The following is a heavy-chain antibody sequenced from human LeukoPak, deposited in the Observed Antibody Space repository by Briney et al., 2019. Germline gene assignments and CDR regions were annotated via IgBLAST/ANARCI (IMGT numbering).Heavy chain of an antibody. D-gene: IGHD3-3*01. J-gene: IGHJ6*02. CDR1: GFTYSSYS. V-gene: IGHV3-21*01. CDR3: ARDLQLARHGEMDV. Sequence: GGSLRLSCAASGFTYSSYSMNWVRQAPGKGLEWVSSINSSSSYIYYADSVKGRFTISRDNAKNSLYLQMNSLRAEDTAVYYCARDLQLARHGEMDVWGQGTTVTVSS. CDR2: INSSSSYI.